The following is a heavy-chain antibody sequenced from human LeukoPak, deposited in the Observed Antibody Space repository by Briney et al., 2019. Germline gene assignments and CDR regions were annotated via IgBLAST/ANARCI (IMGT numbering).Heavy chain of an antibody. J-gene: IGHJ6*03. D-gene: IGHD2-15*01. CDR1: GGSISSSSYY. CDR2: IYYSGST. Sequence: SETLSLTCTVSGGSISSSSYYWGWIRQPPGKGLEWIGSIYYSGSTYYNPSLKRRLTISVDTSKNQFSLKLSSVTAADTAVYYCARWVVAADYYYYMDVWGKGTTVTVSS. CDR3: ARWVVAADYYYYMDV. V-gene: IGHV4-39*01.